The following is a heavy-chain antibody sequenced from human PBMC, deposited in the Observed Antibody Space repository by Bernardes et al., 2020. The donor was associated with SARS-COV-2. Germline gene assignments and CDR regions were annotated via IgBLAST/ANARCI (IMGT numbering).Heavy chain of an antibody. J-gene: IGHJ5*02. V-gene: IGHV4-4*07. CDR1: GGSISRYY. D-gene: IGHD1-1*01. CDR2: IYTSGST. CDR3: ARGRKGGTTGTTRGYNWFDP. Sequence: SETLSLTCTVSGGSISRYYWSWIRQPAGKGLEWIGRIYTSGSTNYNPSLKSRVTMSVDTSKNQFSLKLSSVTAADTAVYYCARGRKGGTTGTTRGYNWFDPWGQGTLVTVSS.